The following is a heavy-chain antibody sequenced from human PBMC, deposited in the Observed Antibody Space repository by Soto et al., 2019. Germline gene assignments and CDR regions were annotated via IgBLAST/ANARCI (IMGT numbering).Heavy chain of an antibody. J-gene: IGHJ3*02. V-gene: IGHV3-21*01. D-gene: IGHD2-2*01. CDR2: ISSSSSYI. CDR3: ARDQDIVVGGGFDAFDI. CDR1: GFTFSSYS. Sequence: GGSLRLSCAASGFTFSSYSMNWVRQAPGKGLEWVSSISSSSSYIYYADSVKGRFTISRDNAKNSLYLQMNSLRAEDTAVYYCARDQDIVVGGGFDAFDIWGQGTMVTVSS.